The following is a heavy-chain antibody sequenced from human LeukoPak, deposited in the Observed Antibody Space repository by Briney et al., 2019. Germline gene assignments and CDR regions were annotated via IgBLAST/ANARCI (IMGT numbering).Heavy chain of an antibody. CDR1: GFTFSSYG. CDR3: AKDTSHSSSWYENWFDP. CDR2: ISYDGSNK. D-gene: IGHD6-13*01. V-gene: IGHV3-30*18. Sequence: PGRSLRLSCAASGFTFSSYGMHWVRQAPGKGLEWVAVISYDGSNKYYADSVKGRFTISRDNSKNTLYLQMNSPRTEDTAVYYCAKDTSHSSSWYENWFDPWGQGTLVTVSS. J-gene: IGHJ5*02.